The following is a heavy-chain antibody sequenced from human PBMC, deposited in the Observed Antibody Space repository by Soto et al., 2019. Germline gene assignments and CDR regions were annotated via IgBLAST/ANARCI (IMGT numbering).Heavy chain of an antibody. CDR2: IHYSASA. CDR1: GASISSGGAYY. D-gene: IGHD3-10*01. CDR3: ARSPRGLGNFDY. V-gene: IGHV4-30-4*08. J-gene: IGHJ4*02. Sequence: QVQLQESDPGLVKPSQTLSLTCAVSGASISSGGAYYWSWIRQSPGKGLEWIGYIHYSASAYYNSSLKSRVSLSVDTSKNQFSLKVSSVTAADTAVYYCARSPRGLGNFDYWGRGTLVTVSS.